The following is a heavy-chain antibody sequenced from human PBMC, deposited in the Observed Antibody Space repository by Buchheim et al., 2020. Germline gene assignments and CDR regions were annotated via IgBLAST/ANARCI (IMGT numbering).Heavy chain of an antibody. CDR1: GGIFSDYT. V-gene: IGHV1-69*01. Sequence: QVQLVQSGAEVKKPGSSVRVSCEASGGIFSDYTISWVRQAPGQGLEWMGGIIPIFGTSYNAQKYQGRVTITADESSCTAFMELSNLRSEDTAVYYCTRSISIAPTGTDYWGQGTL. J-gene: IGHJ4*02. CDR2: IIPIFGTS. D-gene: IGHD6-13*01. CDR3: TRSISIAPTGTDY.